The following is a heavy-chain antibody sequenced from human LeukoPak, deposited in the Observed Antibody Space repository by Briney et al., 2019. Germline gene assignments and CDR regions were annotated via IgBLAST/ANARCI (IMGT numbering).Heavy chain of an antibody. CDR3: ASGYGNFDY. D-gene: IGHD5-18*01. Sequence: GGSLRLSCAVSGFTFSGFWMSWSRQAPGKGLEWVASINSDGSEGYHADVVKGRFTISRDNAKNSLYLQINSLRAEDTAVYYCASGYGNFDYWGQGTLVTVSS. CDR2: INSDGSEG. J-gene: IGHJ4*02. V-gene: IGHV3-7*03. CDR1: GFTFSGFW.